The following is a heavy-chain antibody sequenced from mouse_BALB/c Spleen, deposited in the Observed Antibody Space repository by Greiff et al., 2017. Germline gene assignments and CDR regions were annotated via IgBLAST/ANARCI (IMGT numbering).Heavy chain of an antibody. CDR3: TRSAPYGNYGAWFAY. CDR2: IYPSDSYT. CDR1: GYTFTSYW. Sequence: QVQLQQPGAELVRPGASVKLSCKASGYTFTSYWINWVKQRPGQGLEWIGNIYPSDSYTNYNQKFKDKATLTVDKSSSTAYMQLSSPTSEDSAVYYCTRSAPYGNYGAWFAYWGQGTLVTVSA. V-gene: IGHV1-69*02. D-gene: IGHD2-1*01. J-gene: IGHJ3*01.